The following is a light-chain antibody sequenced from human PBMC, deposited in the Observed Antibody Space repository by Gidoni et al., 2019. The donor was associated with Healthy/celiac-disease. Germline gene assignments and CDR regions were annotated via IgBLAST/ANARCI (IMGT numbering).Light chain of an antibody. CDR3: QQYFTSPWT. CDR1: QTILYNSNNKNY. J-gene: IGKJ1*01. CDR2: WAS. V-gene: IGKV4-1*01. Sequence: DIVMTQSPDSLTVSLGERASINCKSSQTILYNSNNKNYLAWYQQKPGQPPRLPIYWASTRESGVPDRFSGSGSGTDFTLTISSLQAEDVAVYYCQQYFTSPWTFXQXTKVEIK.